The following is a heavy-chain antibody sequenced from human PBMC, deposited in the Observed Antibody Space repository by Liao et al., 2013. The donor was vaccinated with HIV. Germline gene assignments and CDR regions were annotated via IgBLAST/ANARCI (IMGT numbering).Heavy chain of an antibody. CDR2: IYTGMSTTGTT. V-gene: IGHV4-61*02. J-gene: IGHJ4*02. CDR3: ARGSGYSYGRRLDC. Sequence: QVQLQESGPGLVKPSETLSLTCTVSGGSISTSSYYWTWIRQPAGKGLEWIGHIYTGMSTTGTTNYNPSLKSRVTISVDTSKNQFSLKLSSVTAADTAVYYCARGSGYSYGRRLDCWGQGTLVTVSS. D-gene: IGHD5-18*01. CDR1: GGSISTSSYY.